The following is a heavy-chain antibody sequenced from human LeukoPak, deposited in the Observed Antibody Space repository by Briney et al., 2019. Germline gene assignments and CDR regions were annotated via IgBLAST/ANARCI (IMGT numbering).Heavy chain of an antibody. Sequence: PSETLSLTCGVYGGSLSGYYWNWIRQPPGKGLEWIGEINHSGSTSYNPSLKSRVTISVDTSKNQCSLKLSSVTAADTAVYYCARGNYVGGMLFGVVHRRGPYYMDVWGKGTTVTVSS. CDR2: INHSGST. V-gene: IGHV4-34*01. J-gene: IGHJ6*03. D-gene: IGHD3-3*01. CDR3: ARGNYVGGMLFGVVHRRGPYYMDV. CDR1: GGSLSGYY.